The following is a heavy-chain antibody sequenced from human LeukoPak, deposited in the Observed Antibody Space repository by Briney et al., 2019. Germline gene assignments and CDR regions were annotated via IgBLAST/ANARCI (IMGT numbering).Heavy chain of an antibody. D-gene: IGHD5-12*01. CDR2: INPNSGGT. Sequence: ASVKVSCKASGYTFTGYYMHWVRQARGQGREWMGWINPNSGGTNYAQKFQGRVTMTRDTSISTAYMELSRLRSDDTAVYYCARDRDGYNLCGLDYWGQGTLVTVSS. CDR1: GYTFTGYY. CDR3: ARDRDGYNLCGLDY. V-gene: IGHV1-2*02. J-gene: IGHJ4*02.